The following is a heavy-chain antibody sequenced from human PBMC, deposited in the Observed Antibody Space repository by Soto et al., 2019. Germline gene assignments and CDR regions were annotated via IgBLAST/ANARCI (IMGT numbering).Heavy chain of an antibody. CDR2: IKRDGSEK. D-gene: IGHD3-3*01. J-gene: IGHJ4*02. CDR1: GFTFSSYW. Sequence: VGSLRLSCAASGFTFSSYWMSWVRQAPGKGLEWVANIKRDGSEKYYVDSVKGRFTISRDNAKNSLYLQMNSLRAEDTAVYYCARDRPRYYDFWSGPGDYWGQGTLVTVSS. V-gene: IGHV3-7*03. CDR3: ARDRPRYYDFWSGPGDY.